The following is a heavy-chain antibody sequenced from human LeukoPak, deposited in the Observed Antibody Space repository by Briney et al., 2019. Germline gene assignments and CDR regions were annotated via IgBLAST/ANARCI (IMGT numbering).Heavy chain of an antibody. CDR3: ARAVVVPAAKGGYYYYYYGMDV. CDR2: IYYSGST. J-gene: IGHJ6*02. Sequence: PSETLSITCTVSGGSISSYYWSWIRQPPGNGLEWIGYIYYSGSTNYNPSLKSRVTISVDTSKNQFSLKLSSVTAADTAVYYCARAVVVPAAKGGYYYYYYGMDVWGQGTTVTVSS. V-gene: IGHV4-59*08. D-gene: IGHD2-2*01. CDR1: GGSISSYY.